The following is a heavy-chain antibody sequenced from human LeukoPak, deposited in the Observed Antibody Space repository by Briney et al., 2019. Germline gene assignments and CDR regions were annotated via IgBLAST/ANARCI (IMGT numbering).Heavy chain of an antibody. CDR3: VIMSHTVVPTARIYYYMDI. Sequence: GASVKVSCRVSGYILTELSIHWVRQAPGKGLEWMGSFDPENAKTMSAQTLQGRVTMTEDTSTDTAYMELRSLRSDDTAIYYCVIMSHTVVPTARIYYYMDIWGTGTTVIVSS. D-gene: IGHD1-1*01. V-gene: IGHV1-24*01. CDR2: FDPENAKT. J-gene: IGHJ6*03. CDR1: GYILTELS.